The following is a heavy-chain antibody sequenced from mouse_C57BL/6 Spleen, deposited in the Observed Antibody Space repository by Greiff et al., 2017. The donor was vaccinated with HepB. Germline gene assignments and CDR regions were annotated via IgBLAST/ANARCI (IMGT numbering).Heavy chain of an antibody. Sequence: EVKLVESGPELVKPGASVKIPCKASGYTFTDYNMDWVKQSHGKSLEWIGDINPNNGGTIYNQKFKGKATLTVDKSSSTAYMELRSLTSEDTAVYYGARSEGWLPVNYFDYWGQGTTLTVSS. J-gene: IGHJ2*01. V-gene: IGHV1-18*01. CDR2: INPNNGGT. CDR3: ARSEGWLPVNYFDY. CDR1: GYTFTDYN. D-gene: IGHD2-3*01.